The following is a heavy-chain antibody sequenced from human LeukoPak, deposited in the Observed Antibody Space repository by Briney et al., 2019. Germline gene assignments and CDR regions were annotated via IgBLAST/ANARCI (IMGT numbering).Heavy chain of an antibody. CDR3: ARGDGYGDYAGTFDI. CDR2: INPNSGGT. CDR1: GYTFTGYY. Sequence: ASVKVSCKASGYTFTGYYMHWVRQAPGQGLEWMGRINPNSGGTNYAQKFQGRVTMTRDTSISTAYMELSRLRSDDTAVYYCARGDGYGDYAGTFDIWGQGTMVTVSS. D-gene: IGHD4-17*01. V-gene: IGHV1-2*06. J-gene: IGHJ3*02.